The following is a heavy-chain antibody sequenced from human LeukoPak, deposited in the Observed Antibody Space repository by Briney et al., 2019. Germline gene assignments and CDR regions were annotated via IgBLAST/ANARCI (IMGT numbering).Heavy chain of an antibody. CDR2: IYYSGST. Sequence: SETLSLTCTVSGGSISSSSYYWGWIRQPPGKGLEWIGSIYYSGSTYYNPSLKSRVTISVDTSKNQFSLKLSSVTAADTAVYYCARLRDSSAGGYYYYYMDVWGKGTTVTISS. J-gene: IGHJ6*03. CDR1: GGSISSSSYY. CDR3: ARLRDSSAGGYYYYYMDV. D-gene: IGHD3-22*01. V-gene: IGHV4-39*01.